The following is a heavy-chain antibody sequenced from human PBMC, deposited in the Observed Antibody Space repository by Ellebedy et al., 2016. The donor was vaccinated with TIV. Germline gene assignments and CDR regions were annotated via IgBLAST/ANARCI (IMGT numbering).Heavy chain of an antibody. Sequence: GESLKISXAASGFTFSSYAMSWVRQAPGKGLEWVSAISGSGGSTYYADSVKGRFTISRDNSKNTLYLQMNSLRAEDTAVYYCAKDSIVLMVYAPNDAFDIWGQGTMVTVSS. CDR3: AKDSIVLMVYAPNDAFDI. CDR1: GFTFSSYA. D-gene: IGHD2-8*01. J-gene: IGHJ3*02. CDR2: ISGSGGST. V-gene: IGHV3-23*01.